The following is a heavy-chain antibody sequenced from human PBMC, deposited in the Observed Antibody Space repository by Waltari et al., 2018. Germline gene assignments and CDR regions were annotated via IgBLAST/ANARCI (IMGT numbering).Heavy chain of an antibody. V-gene: IGHV4-4*02. Sequence: QVQLQESGPGLVKPSWTLSLICSVSGGSVNSREWWTWVRQPPGKGLEWIGEVYHSGNTNYNPSLKGRVTISVDKTKNQFSLKLTSVTAADTAVYYCVRRGEGTMVYNDAFDFWGLGTKVTVSS. J-gene: IGHJ3*01. CDR1: GGSVNSREW. CDR2: VYHSGNT. CDR3: VRRGEGTMVYNDAFDF. D-gene: IGHD3-10*01.